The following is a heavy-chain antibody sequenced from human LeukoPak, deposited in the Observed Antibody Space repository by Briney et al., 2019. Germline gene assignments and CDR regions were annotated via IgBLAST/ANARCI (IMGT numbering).Heavy chain of an antibody. CDR1: GGSFSGYY. V-gene: IGHV4-34*01. CDR3: ARVNDSSSFDY. J-gene: IGHJ4*02. D-gene: IGHD6-13*01. CDR2: INHSGST. Sequence: SETLSLTCAVYGGSFSGYYWNWIRQPPGKGLEWIGEINHSGSTNYNPSLKSRVTISVDTSKNQFSLKLSSVTAADTAVYYCARVNDSSSFDYWGQGTLVTVSS.